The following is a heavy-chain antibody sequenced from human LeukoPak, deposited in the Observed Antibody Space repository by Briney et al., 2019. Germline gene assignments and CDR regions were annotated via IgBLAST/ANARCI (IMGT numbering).Heavy chain of an antibody. Sequence: GGSLRLSCAASQFTFTTYAMSWVRQAPGGGLEWVSSIGESGVPTYYAESVKGGFTISRDNSQNTLYLQMNSLGADDTAVYYCAKVATWTYFDSWGQGTLVTVSS. CDR3: AKVATWTYFDS. J-gene: IGHJ4*02. V-gene: IGHV3-23*01. CDR2: IGESGVPT. D-gene: IGHD3/OR15-3a*01. CDR1: QFTFTTYA.